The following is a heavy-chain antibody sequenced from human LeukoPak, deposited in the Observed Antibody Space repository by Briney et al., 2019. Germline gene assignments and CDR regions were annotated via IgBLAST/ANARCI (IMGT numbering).Heavy chain of an antibody. Sequence: SETLSLTCTVSGGSISSSSYYWGWIRQPPGKGLEWIGSIYYSGSTYYNPSLKSRVTISVDTSKNQFSLRLSSVTAADTAVYYCARHDWGFEGIDYWGQGTLVTVSS. CDR1: GGSISSSSYY. CDR2: IYYSGST. V-gene: IGHV4-39*01. CDR3: ARHDWGFEGIDY. D-gene: IGHD7-27*01. J-gene: IGHJ4*02.